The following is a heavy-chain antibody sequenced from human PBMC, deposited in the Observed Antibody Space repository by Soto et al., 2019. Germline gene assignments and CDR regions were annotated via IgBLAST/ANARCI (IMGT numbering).Heavy chain of an antibody. CDR2: INLQSGDT. V-gene: IGHV1-2*04. Sequence: QVQLVQSGAEVKKPGASVKVYCKASGYPFNIYYLHWVRQAPGQGLEWMGWINLQSGDTKYAPKFQDWVTLTRDPSLSTAYLELSRLTPDDAAVYFCARDVPGSQGRYFDFWGQGTLVSISS. J-gene: IGHJ4*02. CDR1: GYPFNIYY. CDR3: ARDVPGSQGRYFDF. D-gene: IGHD6-19*01.